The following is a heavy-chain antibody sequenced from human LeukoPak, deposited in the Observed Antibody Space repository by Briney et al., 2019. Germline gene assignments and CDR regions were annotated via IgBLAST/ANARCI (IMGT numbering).Heavy chain of an antibody. CDR1: GFTFSRYW. CDR3: ARPAGYTSGWSGGYYFDY. CDR2: IYSGTGGIV. V-gene: IGHV3-48*02. D-gene: IGHD6-19*01. J-gene: IGHJ4*02. Sequence: PGGSLRLSCAASGFTFSRYWMHWVRQAPGKGLEWVSYIYSGTGGIVNSADSVKGRFTVSRDNAKSSAYLHMNSLRDEDTAVYYCARPAGYTSGWSGGYYFDYWGQGALVTVSS.